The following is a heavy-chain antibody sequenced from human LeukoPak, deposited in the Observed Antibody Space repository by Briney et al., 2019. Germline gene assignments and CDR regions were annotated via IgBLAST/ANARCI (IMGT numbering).Heavy chain of an antibody. CDR1: GFTFSSYG. CDR3: AKGSGYDRRLFDY. Sequence: GGSLRLSCAASGFTFSSYGMSWVRQAPGKGLEWVSAISGSGGSTYYADSVKGRFTISRDNSKNTLYLQMNSLRAEDTAVYYCAKGSGYDRRLFDYWGQGTLVTVSS. D-gene: IGHD5-12*01. CDR2: ISGSGGST. J-gene: IGHJ4*02. V-gene: IGHV3-23*01.